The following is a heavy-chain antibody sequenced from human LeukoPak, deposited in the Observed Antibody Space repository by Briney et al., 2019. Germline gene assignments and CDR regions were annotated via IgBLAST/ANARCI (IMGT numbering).Heavy chain of an antibody. D-gene: IGHD4-17*01. CDR1: GFTFSSDW. Sequence: PGGSLRLSCAAAGFTFSSDWRSWVRQAAGKGLEWVANINEDGIEKYYVDSVKDRFTIPRDNANNSLYLQMNSLRAEDTAVYYCARDGLVKLQRCYYYGDYVDYWGQGTLVTVSS. CDR3: ARDGLVKLQRCYYYGDYVDY. J-gene: IGHJ4*02. CDR2: INEDGIEK. V-gene: IGHV3-7*01.